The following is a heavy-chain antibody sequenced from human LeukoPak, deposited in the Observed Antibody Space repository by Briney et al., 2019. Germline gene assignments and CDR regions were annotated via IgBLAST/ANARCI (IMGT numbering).Heavy chain of an antibody. V-gene: IGHV4-59*01. J-gene: IGHJ4*02. Sequence: SETLSLTCTVSGDSINSYYWSWIRQPPGKGLEWIGYIYHSGSTNYNPSLKSRVTISIDTSRTQFSLKLSSVTAADTAVYYCARDIGYTFGYDYWGQGAPVTVSS. CDR2: IYHSGST. D-gene: IGHD5-12*01. CDR3: ARDIGYTFGYDY. CDR1: GDSINSYY.